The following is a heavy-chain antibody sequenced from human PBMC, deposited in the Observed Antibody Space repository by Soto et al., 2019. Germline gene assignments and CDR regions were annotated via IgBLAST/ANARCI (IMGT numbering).Heavy chain of an antibody. Sequence: GASVKVSCKVSGYTLTELSMHWVRQAPGKGLEWMGGFDPEDGETIYAQKFQGRVTMTEDTSTDTAYMELSSLRSEDTAVYYCATPLYSSSWYPAFDIWGQGTIVTVSS. J-gene: IGHJ3*02. CDR1: GYTLTELS. D-gene: IGHD6-13*01. V-gene: IGHV1-24*01. CDR2: FDPEDGET. CDR3: ATPLYSSSWYPAFDI.